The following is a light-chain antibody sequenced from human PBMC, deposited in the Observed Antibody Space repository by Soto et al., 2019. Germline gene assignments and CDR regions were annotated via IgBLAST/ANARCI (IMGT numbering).Light chain of an antibody. CDR2: EVS. CDR3: SSYAGSNNLV. CDR1: SSDVGGYNY. Sequence: QSVLTQPPSASGSPGQSVTISCTGSSSDVGGYNYVSWYQHHPGKAPKLMIYEVSERPSGVPGRFSGSKSGNTASLTVSGLQADDEADYYCSSYAGSNNLVFGGGTKLTVL. V-gene: IGLV2-8*01. J-gene: IGLJ2*01.